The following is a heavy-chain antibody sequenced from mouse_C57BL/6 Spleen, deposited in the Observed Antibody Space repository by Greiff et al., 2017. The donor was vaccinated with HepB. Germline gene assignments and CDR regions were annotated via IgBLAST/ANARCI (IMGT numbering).Heavy chain of an antibody. CDR2: ISDGGSYT. Sequence: EVQLVESGGGLVKPGGSLKLSCAASGFTFSSYAMSWVRQTPEKRLEWVATISDGGSYTYYPDNVKGRFTISRDNAKNNLYQQMSHLKSEDTAMYYCARGGYPDPFDYWGQGTTLTVSS. J-gene: IGHJ2*01. CDR1: GFTFSSYA. D-gene: IGHD2-2*01. CDR3: ARGGYPDPFDY. V-gene: IGHV5-4*01.